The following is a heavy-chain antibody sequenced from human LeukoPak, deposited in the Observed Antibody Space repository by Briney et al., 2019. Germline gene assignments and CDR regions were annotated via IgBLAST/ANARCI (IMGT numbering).Heavy chain of an antibody. V-gene: IGHV3-7*01. CDR3: ARDGGIIRFGGQDV. D-gene: IGHD3-16*01. J-gene: IGHJ6*02. CDR1: GFTFSSYW. CDR2: MNRDGSEK. Sequence: GGPLRPSCAASGFTFSSYWMNWVRQAPGKGLEWVANMNRDGSEKNYVDSIKGRFIISRDNAANSLYLQMNSLRVEDTAVYYCARDGGIIRFGGQDVWGQGTTVIVS.